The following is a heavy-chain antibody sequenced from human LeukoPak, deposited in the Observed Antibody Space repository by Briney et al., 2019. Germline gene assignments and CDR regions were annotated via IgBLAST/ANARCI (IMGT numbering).Heavy chain of an antibody. Sequence: PSETLSLTCTVSGGSISSYYWSWIRQPAGKGLEWIGRIYTSGSTNYNPSLKSRVTMSVDTSKNQSSLKLSSVTAADTAVYYCARDPIWSGYYGVFDYWGQGTLVTVSS. J-gene: IGHJ4*02. CDR2: IYTSGST. CDR1: GGSISSYY. V-gene: IGHV4-4*07. CDR3: ARDPIWSGYYGVFDY. D-gene: IGHD3-3*01.